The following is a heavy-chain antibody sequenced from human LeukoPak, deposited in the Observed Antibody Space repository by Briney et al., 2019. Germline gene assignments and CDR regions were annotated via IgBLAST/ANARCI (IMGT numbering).Heavy chain of an antibody. CDR2: IIPILVIA. Sequence: GASVKVSCKASGGTFSSYVISWVRQAPGQGLEWMGRIIPILVIANYAQKFQGRVTITADKSTSTAYMELSSLRSEDTAVYYCATDYYYYMDVWGKGTTVTVSS. CDR1: GGTFSSYV. CDR3: ATDYYYYMDV. J-gene: IGHJ6*03. V-gene: IGHV1-69*04.